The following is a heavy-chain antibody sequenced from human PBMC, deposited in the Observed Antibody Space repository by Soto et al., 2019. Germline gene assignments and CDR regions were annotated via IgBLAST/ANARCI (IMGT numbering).Heavy chain of an antibody. Sequence: PGGSLRLSCAASGFTFSSYGMHWVRQAPGKGLEWVAVISYDGSNKYYADSVKGRFTISRDNSKNTLYLQMNSLRAEDTAVYYCAKDLTNVLRFLEWPMGYYYYGMDVWGQGTTVTVSS. J-gene: IGHJ6*02. CDR3: AKDLTNVLRFLEWPMGYYYYGMDV. CDR1: GFTFSSYG. D-gene: IGHD3-3*01. V-gene: IGHV3-30*18. CDR2: ISYDGSNK.